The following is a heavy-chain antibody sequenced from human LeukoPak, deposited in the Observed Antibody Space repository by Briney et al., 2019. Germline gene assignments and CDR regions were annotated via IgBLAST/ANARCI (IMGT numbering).Heavy chain of an antibody. D-gene: IGHD3-9*01. CDR1: GFTFRSYA. CDR2: ISGSGGST. Sequence: GGSLRLSCAASGFTFRSYAMSWVRQAPGKGLEWVSAISGSGGSTYYADSVKGRFTISRDNSKNTLYLQMNSLRAEDTAVYYCAKMTYNDILPGGDYWGQGTLVTVSS. CDR3: AKMTYNDILPGGDY. J-gene: IGHJ4*02. V-gene: IGHV3-23*01.